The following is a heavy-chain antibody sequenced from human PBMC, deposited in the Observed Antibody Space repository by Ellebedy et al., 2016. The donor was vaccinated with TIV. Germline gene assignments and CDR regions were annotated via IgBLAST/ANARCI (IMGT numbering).Heavy chain of an antibody. CDR2: FDPEDGET. Sequence: ASVKVSXKVSRYTLTELSMHWVRQAPGKGLEWMGGFDPEDGETIYAQKFQGRVTMTEDTSTDTAYMELSSLRSEDTAVYYCATGYSGSYFPFDYWGQGTLVTVSS. V-gene: IGHV1-24*01. CDR3: ATGYSGSYFPFDY. J-gene: IGHJ4*02. D-gene: IGHD1-26*01. CDR1: RYTLTELS.